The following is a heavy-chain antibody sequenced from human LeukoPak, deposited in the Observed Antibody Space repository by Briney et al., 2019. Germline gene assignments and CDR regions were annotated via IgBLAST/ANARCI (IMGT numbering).Heavy chain of an antibody. CDR2: ITDKPRSYTT. CDR1: GFPFSSYS. D-gene: IGHD1-26*01. Sequence: GGSLRLPCAASGFPFSSYSMNWVRQAPGKGLEWVGRITDKPRSYTTEFAASVKGRFTIWRDDSKNSVYLQMNRLKTEDTAVYYCARRATGEGFDYWGQGTLVTVSS. V-gene: IGHV3-72*01. J-gene: IGHJ4*02. CDR3: ARRATGEGFDY.